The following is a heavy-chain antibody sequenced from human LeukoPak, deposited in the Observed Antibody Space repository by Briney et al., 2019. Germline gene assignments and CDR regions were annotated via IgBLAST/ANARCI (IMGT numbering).Heavy chain of an antibody. CDR1: GGSFSGYY. J-gene: IGHJ3*02. V-gene: IGHV4-34*01. D-gene: IGHD6-25*01. CDR3: ATIQRDHAFDI. Sequence: PSETLSLTCAVYGGSFSGYYWSWIRQPPGKRPEWIGEINQSGGTNYNPSLRSRVSISVDTSKNQFSLKLSSMTAADTAVYFCATIQRDHAFDIWGQGTMVTVSS. CDR2: INQSGGT.